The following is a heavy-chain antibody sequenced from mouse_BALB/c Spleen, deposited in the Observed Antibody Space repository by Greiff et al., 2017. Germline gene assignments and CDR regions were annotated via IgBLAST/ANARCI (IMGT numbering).Heavy chain of an antibody. CDR3: NARGHYYGYAMDY. Sequence: EVQLQQSGPELMKPGASVKISCKASGYSFTSYYMHWVKQSHGKSLEWIGYIDPFNGGTSYNQKFKGKATLTVDKSSSTAYMHLSSLTSEDTAVYYCNARGHYYGYAMDYWGQGTSVTVSS. CDR2: IDPFNGGT. CDR1: GYSFTSYY. J-gene: IGHJ4*01. V-gene: IGHV1S135*01. D-gene: IGHD1-2*01.